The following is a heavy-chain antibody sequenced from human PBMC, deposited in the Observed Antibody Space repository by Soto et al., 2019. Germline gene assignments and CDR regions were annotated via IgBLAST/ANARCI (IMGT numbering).Heavy chain of an antibody. CDR2: TYPGDSDT. CDR1: GYSFTSYW. V-gene: IGHV5-51*01. CDR3: ARRLDSSGWYLGVRRLPNWFDP. J-gene: IGHJ5*02. D-gene: IGHD6-19*01. Sequence: GESLKISCKGSGYSFTSYWIGWVRQMPGKGLEWMGITYPGDSDTRYSPSFQGQVTISADKSISTAYLQWSSLKASDTAMYYCARRLDSSGWYLGVRRLPNWFDPWGQGTLVTVSS.